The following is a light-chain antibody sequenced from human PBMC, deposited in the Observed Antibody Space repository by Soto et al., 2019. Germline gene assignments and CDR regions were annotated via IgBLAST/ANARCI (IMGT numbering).Light chain of an antibody. CDR3: QQSDSPPWDT. V-gene: IGKV1-39*01. J-gene: IGKJ2*01. CDR2: GAS. CDR1: QSVTYH. Sequence: DIQMTQFPSSLSASVGDRVTITCRASQSVTYHLNWYQHKPGKAPKVLIYGASSPESGVPSRFSASGSGTEFTLTITDLHPDDFATYYCQQSDSPPWDTFGQGTKLDIK.